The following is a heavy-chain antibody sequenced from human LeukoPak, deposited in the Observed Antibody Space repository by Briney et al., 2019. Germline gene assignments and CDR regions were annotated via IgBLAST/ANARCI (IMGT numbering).Heavy chain of an antibody. CDR3: ARQRCSGGSCYSDY. CDR1: GDRFSNYW. J-gene: IGHJ4*02. Sequence: GESLKISCKGSGDRFSNYWIGWVRQMPGKGLEWMGIIYPGDSDTRYSPSFQGQVTISAVKSISTAYLQWSSLKTSDTAMYYCARQRCSGGSCYSDYWGQGTLVTVSS. D-gene: IGHD2-15*01. V-gene: IGHV5-51*01. CDR2: IYPGDSDT.